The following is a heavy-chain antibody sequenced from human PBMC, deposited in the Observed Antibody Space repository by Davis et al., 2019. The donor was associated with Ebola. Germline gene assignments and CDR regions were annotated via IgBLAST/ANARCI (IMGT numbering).Heavy chain of an antibody. D-gene: IGHD2-15*01. V-gene: IGHV4-61*01. CDR2: IYYSGST. CDR3: ARDSTNCSGGSCYDY. Sequence: PSETLSLTCTVSGGSVSSGSYYWSWIRQPPGKGLEWIGYIYYSGSTNYNPSLKSRVTISVDKSKNQFSLKLSSVTAADTAVYYCARDSTNCSGGSCYDYWGQGTLVTFSS. J-gene: IGHJ4*02. CDR1: GGSVSSGSYY.